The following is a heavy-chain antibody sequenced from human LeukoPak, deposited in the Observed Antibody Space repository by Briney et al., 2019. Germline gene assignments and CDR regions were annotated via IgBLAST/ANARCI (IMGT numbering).Heavy chain of an antibody. CDR2: INSDGSST. Sequence: GGSLRLSCAASGFTFSSYWMHWVRQAPGKGLVWVSRINSDGSSTSYADSVKGRFTISRDNSNNTLYLQMNSLRAEDTAVYYCARDQRGDYFDYWGQGTLVTVSS. V-gene: IGHV3-74*01. J-gene: IGHJ4*02. CDR3: ARDQRGDYFDY. CDR1: GFTFSSYW.